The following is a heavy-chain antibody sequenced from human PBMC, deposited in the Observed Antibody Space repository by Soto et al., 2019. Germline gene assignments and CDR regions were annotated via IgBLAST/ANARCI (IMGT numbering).Heavy chain of an antibody. Sequence: GGSLRLSCAASGFTVSSNYMSWVRQAPGKGLEWVSVIYSGGSTYYADSVKGRFTISRDNSKNTLYLQMNSLRAEDKAVYYCARDDSSGYYRSRYYYGMDVWGQGTTVTVSS. J-gene: IGHJ6*02. CDR1: GFTVSSNY. V-gene: IGHV3-53*01. CDR2: IYSGGST. CDR3: ARDDSSGYYRSRYYYGMDV. D-gene: IGHD3-22*01.